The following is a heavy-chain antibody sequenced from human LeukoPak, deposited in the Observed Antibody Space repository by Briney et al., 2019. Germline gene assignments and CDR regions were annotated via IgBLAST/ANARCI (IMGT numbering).Heavy chain of an antibody. J-gene: IGHJ3*02. D-gene: IGHD2-15*01. CDR2: FDPEDGET. CDR1: GYTLTELS. CDR3: ATKVAARNFDAFDI. V-gene: IGHV1-24*01. Sequence: GASVKVSCKVSGYTLTELSMHWVRQAPGKRPEWMGGFDPEDGETIYAQKFQGRVTMTEDTSTDTAYMELSSLRSEDTAVYYCATKVAARNFDAFDIWGQGTMVTVSS.